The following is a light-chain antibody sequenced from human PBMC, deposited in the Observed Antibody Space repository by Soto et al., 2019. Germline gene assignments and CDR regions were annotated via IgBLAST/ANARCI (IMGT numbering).Light chain of an antibody. CDR3: QQGWT. Sequence: DIVMTQSPDSLAVSLGERATINCKSSQSVLYSSNNKNYLAWYQQNQGQPPKLLIYCASTRESGVHDRVSGSGSDTDFTLTISSLQAEDVAVYYCQQGWTFSQGTKVEIK. V-gene: IGKV4-1*01. CDR1: QSVLYSSNNKNY. J-gene: IGKJ1*01. CDR2: CAS.